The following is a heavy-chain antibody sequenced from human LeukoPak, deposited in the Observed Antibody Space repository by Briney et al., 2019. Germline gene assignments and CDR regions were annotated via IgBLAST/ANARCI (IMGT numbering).Heavy chain of an antibody. J-gene: IGHJ2*01. CDR3: AREAYGDYLRHWYFDL. Sequence: GGSLRLSCAASGFTFSDYYMSWIRQAPGKGLEWVSYISSSSSYTNSADSVKGRFTISRDNAKNSLYLQMNSLRAEDTAVYYCAREAYGDYLRHWYFDLWGRGTLVTVSS. CDR2: ISSSSSYT. CDR1: GFTFSDYY. D-gene: IGHD4-17*01. V-gene: IGHV3-11*06.